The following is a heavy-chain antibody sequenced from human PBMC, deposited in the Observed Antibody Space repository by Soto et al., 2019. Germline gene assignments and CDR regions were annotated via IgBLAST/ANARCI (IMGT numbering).Heavy chain of an antibody. V-gene: IGHV1-69*01. CDR3: AREQLGRDGYNPYYYYGMDV. J-gene: IGHJ6*02. CDR1: GGTFSSYA. D-gene: IGHD1-1*01. Sequence: QVQLVQSGAEVKKPGSSVKVSCKASGGTFSSYAISWVRQAPGQGLEWMGGIIPIFGTANYAQKFQGRVTITADESTSTAYMELSSLRSDDTAVYYCAREQLGRDGYNPYYYYGMDVWGQGTTVTVSS. CDR2: IIPIFGTA.